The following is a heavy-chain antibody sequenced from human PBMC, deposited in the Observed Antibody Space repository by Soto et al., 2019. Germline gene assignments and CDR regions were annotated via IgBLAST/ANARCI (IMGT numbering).Heavy chain of an antibody. CDR3: ARRGPGTYFDY. CDR1: GFTFSSYA. J-gene: IGHJ4*02. Sequence: EVQLLESGGGLVQPGGSLRLSCAASGFTFSSYAMRWVRQAPGKGLEWVSAVSGSGGSTYYADSVKGRFTISRDNSTNTLYLQMNSLRAEDTAVYYCARRGPGTYFDYWGQGTLVTVSS. V-gene: IGHV3-23*01. D-gene: IGHD6-13*01. CDR2: VSGSGGST.